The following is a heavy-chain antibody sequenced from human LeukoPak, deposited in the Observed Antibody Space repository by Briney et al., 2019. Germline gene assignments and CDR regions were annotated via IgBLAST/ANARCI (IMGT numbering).Heavy chain of an antibody. V-gene: IGHV2-5*02. J-gene: IGHJ4*02. CDR1: GFSLSASGVG. Sequence: SGPTLVNPTQTLTLTCTFSGFSLSASGVGVGWIRQPPGKALEWLALIYWDDDKRYSPSLKSRLTITKDTSKNHVVLTTTNMDPVDTATYYCAHRRLEDRLPFGGVVPSDYFDYWGQGTLVTVSS. CDR3: AHRRLEDRLPFGGVVPSDYFDY. D-gene: IGHD3-16*01. CDR2: IYWDDDK.